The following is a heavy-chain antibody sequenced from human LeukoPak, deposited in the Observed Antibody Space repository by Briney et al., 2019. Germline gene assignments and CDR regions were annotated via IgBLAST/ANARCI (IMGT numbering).Heavy chain of an antibody. Sequence: AGGSLRLSCVASGFTLDDYALHWVRQAPGKGLEWISLISGDGDNTYYADSVKGRFTISRDNSKNSLYLQMSSLRAEDTALYHCAKGVRSGTYYNCFDPWGQGTLVTVSS. J-gene: IGHJ5*02. V-gene: IGHV3-43*02. CDR3: AKGVRSGTYYNCFDP. D-gene: IGHD1-26*01. CDR1: GFTLDDYA. CDR2: ISGDGDNT.